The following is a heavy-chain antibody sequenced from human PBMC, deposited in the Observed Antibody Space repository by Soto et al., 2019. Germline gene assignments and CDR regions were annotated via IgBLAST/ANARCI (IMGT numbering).Heavy chain of an antibody. CDR2: ISYDGSNK. V-gene: IGHV3-30*18. CDR3: AKDQEYYYDSSGYYPYYYYYGMDV. D-gene: IGHD3-22*01. CDR1: GFTFSSYG. Sequence: QVQLVESGGGVVQPGRSLRLSCAASGFTFSSYGMHWVRQAPGKGLEWVAVISYDGSNKYYADSVKGRFTISRDNSKNTRXPQXNXPSAEDTAVYYCAKDQEYYYDSSGYYPYYYYYGMDVWGQGTTVTVSS. J-gene: IGHJ6*02.